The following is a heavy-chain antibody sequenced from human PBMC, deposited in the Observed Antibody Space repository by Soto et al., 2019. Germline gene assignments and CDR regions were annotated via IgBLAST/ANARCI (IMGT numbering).Heavy chain of an antibody. J-gene: IGHJ4*02. V-gene: IGHV3-66*01. D-gene: IGHD3-16*01. CDR1: GFSVSSYY. CDR2: IYRGGDI. CDR3: ARDRREGDTM. Sequence: EVQVVESGGGLVQPGGSLRLSCAASGFSVSSYYMSWFRQAPGKGLEWVSVIYRGGDIYYADSVQGRFTTSRDISRNSLDLQMNSLRVEDTAVYYCARDRREGDTMWGQGAVVTVSS.